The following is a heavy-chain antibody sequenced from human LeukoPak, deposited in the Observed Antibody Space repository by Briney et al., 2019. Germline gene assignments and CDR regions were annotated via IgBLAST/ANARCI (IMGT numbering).Heavy chain of an antibody. V-gene: IGHV4-34*01. J-gene: IGHJ5*02. CDR1: GGSFSGYY. D-gene: IGHD6-19*01. CDR2: INHSGST. Sequence: SETLSLTCAVYGGSFSGYYWSWIRQHPGKGLEWIGEINHSGSTNYNPSLKSRVTISVDTSKNQFSLKLSSVTAADTAVYYCARAKWAVAGTNWFDPWGQGTLVTVSS. CDR3: ARAKWAVAGTNWFDP.